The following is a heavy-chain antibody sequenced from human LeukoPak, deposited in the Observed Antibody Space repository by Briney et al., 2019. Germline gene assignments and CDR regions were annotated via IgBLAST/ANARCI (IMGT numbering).Heavy chain of an antibody. D-gene: IGHD5-12*01. Sequence: GASVKVSCKASGYTFTRYDISWVRQAPGQGLEWMGWISGHNGNTNYAQKLQGRVTLTTDTSTSTAYMELRSLRSDDTAVYYCARNSGYDYGYWGQGTRVTVSS. CDR3: ARNSGYDYGY. V-gene: IGHV1-18*01. CDR2: ISGHNGNT. CDR1: GYTFTRYD. J-gene: IGHJ4*02.